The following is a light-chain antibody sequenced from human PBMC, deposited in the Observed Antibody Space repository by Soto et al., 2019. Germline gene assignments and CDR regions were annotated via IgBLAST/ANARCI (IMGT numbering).Light chain of an antibody. J-gene: IGLJ2*01. Sequence: QSVLTQPASVSGSPGQSITISCTGSSSDVGGYNHVSWYQQHPGKAPKLMIYEVSNRPSGVSNRFSGSKSGNTASLTISGLQAEDEADYYCSSYTTSTTRITFGGGTKLTVL. CDR1: SSDVGGYNH. CDR3: SSYTTSTTRIT. CDR2: EVS. V-gene: IGLV2-14*01.